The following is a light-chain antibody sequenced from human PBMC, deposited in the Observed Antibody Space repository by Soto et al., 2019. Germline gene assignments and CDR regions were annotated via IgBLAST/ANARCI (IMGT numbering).Light chain of an antibody. CDR2: GAS. J-gene: IGKJ5*01. V-gene: IGKV3-20*01. CDR1: QSVSSSY. CDR3: QQYGSSRT. Sequence: EIVLTQSPGTLALSPCERATLSFRASQSVSSSYLAWYQQKPGQAPRLLIYGASSRATGIPDRFSGSGSGTDFTLTISRLEPEDFAVYYCQQYGSSRTFGQGTRLEIK.